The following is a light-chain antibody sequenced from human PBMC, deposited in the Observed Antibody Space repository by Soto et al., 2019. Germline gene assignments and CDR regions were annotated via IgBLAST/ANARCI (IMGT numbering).Light chain of an antibody. J-gene: IGKJ1*01. CDR3: QQYSTYKM. CDR1: QTISSW. CDR2: KAS. V-gene: IGKV1-5*03. Sequence: DIQMTQSPSTLSASVGDRVTITCRASQTISSWLAWYQQKPGKAPKLLIYKASSLESGVPSRFSGSGSGTEFTLTISSLQPDDFATYYCQQYSTYKMFGQGTKVDIK.